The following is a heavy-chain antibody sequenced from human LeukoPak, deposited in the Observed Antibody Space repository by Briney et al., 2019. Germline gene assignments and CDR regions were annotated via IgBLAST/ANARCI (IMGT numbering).Heavy chain of an antibody. V-gene: IGHV1-69*04. CDR3: ARVHNWNDYYFDY. D-gene: IGHD1-1*01. CDR1: GYTFTRYG. Sequence: GASVKVSCKASGYTFTRYGISWVRQAPGQGLEWMGRIIPILGIANYAQKFQGRVTITADESTSTAYMELSSLRSEDTAVYYCARVHNWNDYYFDYWGQGTLVTVSS. J-gene: IGHJ4*02. CDR2: IIPILGIA.